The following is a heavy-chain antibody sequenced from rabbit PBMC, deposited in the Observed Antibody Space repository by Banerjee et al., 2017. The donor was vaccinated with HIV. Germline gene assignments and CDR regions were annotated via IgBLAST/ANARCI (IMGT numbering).Heavy chain of an antibody. CDR3: AREGDL. CDR2: IYTGDGNT. CDR1: GFSFSSSYY. V-gene: IGHV1S40*01. J-gene: IGHJ4*01. Sequence: QSLEESGGDLVKPGASLTLTCTASGFSFSSSYYMCWVRQAPGKGLEWIGCIYTGDGNTYYASWAKGRFTISKTSSTTVTLQMTSLTAADTATYFCAREGDLWGPGTLVTVS.